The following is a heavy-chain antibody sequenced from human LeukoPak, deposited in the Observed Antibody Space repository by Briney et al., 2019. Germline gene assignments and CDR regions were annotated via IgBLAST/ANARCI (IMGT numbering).Heavy chain of an antibody. Sequence: GGSLRLSCAASGFTFSSYGMSWVRQAPGKGLGWVSYISISGSTINYADSVKGRITISRDNAKNSLYLQMNSLRAEDTAVYYCARVVRGVEYYFDYWGQGTLVTVSS. CDR1: GFTFSSYG. V-gene: IGHV3-48*04. J-gene: IGHJ4*02. D-gene: IGHD3-10*01. CDR2: ISISGSTI. CDR3: ARVVRGVEYYFDY.